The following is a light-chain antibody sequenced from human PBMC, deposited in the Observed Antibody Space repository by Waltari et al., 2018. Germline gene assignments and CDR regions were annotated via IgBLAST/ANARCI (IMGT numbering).Light chain of an antibody. CDR2: DAS. V-gene: IGKV3-11*01. CDR3: QQRSNWPIT. CDR1: QSVSSS. J-gene: IGKJ5*01. Sequence: EIVLTQSPATMSLSPGERATLSCKAGQSVSSSLAWYQQRPGQSPRLLIYDASKRATGIPARFSGSGSGTDFTLTISSLEPEDFAVYYCQQRSNWPITFGQGTRLDIK.